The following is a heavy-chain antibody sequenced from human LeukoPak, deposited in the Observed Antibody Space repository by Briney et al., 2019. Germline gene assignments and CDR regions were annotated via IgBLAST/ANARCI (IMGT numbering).Heavy chain of an antibody. Sequence: PSETLPLTCTVSGGAVSSGSYHWSWIRQPPGKGLEWIGYIDYSGSTNYNPSLKSRVTISVDTSKNQFSLKLNSVTAADTAVYNSAGAYGDLSRWGQGTLVTVSS. J-gene: IGHJ4*02. CDR2: IDYSGST. V-gene: IGHV4-61*01. D-gene: IGHD3-10*01. CDR3: AGAYGDLSR. CDR1: GGAVSSGSYH.